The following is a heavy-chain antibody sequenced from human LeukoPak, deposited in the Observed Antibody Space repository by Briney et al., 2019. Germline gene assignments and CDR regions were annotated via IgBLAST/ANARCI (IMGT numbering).Heavy chain of an antibody. D-gene: IGHD5-12*01. CDR3: ARLGWVSGYDRRLPNPAADYYYYMDV. Sequence: SETLSLTCTVSGDSISSYYWSWIRQPPGKGLEWIGYIYYSGSTNYNPSLKSRVTISVDTSKNQFSLKLSSVTAADTAVYYCARLGWVSGYDRRLPNPAADYYYYMDVWGKGTTVTISS. V-gene: IGHV4-59*01. J-gene: IGHJ6*03. CDR1: GDSISSYY. CDR2: IYYSGST.